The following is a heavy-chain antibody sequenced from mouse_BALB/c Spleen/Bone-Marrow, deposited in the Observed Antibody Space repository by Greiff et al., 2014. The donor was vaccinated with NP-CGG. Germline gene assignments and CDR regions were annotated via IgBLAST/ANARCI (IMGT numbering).Heavy chain of an antibody. CDR3: ARGVVYYYAMDY. J-gene: IGHJ4*01. CDR1: GYTFTNYW. CDR2: IDPSDSYS. Sequence: QVQLKPSGAELLKTGASVKLFCKASGYTFTNYWMHWGEQRPGQGLEWIGEIDPSDSYSNYNQNFKGKATLTVDKSSSTAYMQLTSLTSEDSAVYYCARGVVYYYAMDYWGQGTSVTVSS. V-gene: IGHV1-69*02.